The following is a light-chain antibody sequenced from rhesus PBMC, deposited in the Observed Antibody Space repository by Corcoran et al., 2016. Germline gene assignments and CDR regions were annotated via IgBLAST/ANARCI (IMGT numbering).Light chain of an antibody. CDR1: QSFSSS. Sequence: DIQMTQSPSSLSASVGDTVTITCRASQSFSSSLAWYQQKPGKAPKLLIYSASSLKSGVPSRFSGGKSGTVFTLTISSLQPKDIASYYCQQYYSYPWTFGQGTKVEIK. V-gene: IGKV1-46*01. J-gene: IGKJ1*01. CDR2: SAS. CDR3: QQYYSYPWT.